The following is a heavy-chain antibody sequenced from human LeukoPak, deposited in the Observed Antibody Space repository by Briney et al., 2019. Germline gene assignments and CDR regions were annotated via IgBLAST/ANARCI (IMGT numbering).Heavy chain of an antibody. J-gene: IGHJ4*02. D-gene: IGHD3-10*01. V-gene: IGHV4-30-2*01. CDR3: ARGPYNYYGSGSYTFDY. CDR2: IYHSGST. CDR1: GGSVSSGGYS. Sequence: PSETLSLTCAVSGGSVSSGGYSWSWIRQPPGKGLEWIGYIYHSGSTYYNPSLKSRVTISVDTSKNQFSLKLSSVTAADTAVYYCARGPYNYYGSGSYTFDYWGQGTLVTVSS.